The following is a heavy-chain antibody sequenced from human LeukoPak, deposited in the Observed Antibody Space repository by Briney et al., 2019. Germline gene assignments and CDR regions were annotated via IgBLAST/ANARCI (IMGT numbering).Heavy chain of an antibody. Sequence: SETLSLTCTVSGGSISSYYWSWIRQPPGKGLEWIGYIYYSGSTNYNPSLKSRVTISVDTSKNQFSLKLSSVTAADTAVHYCARGYCSGGSCYGKYYFDYWGQGTLVTVSS. D-gene: IGHD2-15*01. V-gene: IGHV4-59*01. CDR2: IYYSGST. CDR3: ARGYCSGGSCYGKYYFDY. J-gene: IGHJ4*02. CDR1: GGSISSYY.